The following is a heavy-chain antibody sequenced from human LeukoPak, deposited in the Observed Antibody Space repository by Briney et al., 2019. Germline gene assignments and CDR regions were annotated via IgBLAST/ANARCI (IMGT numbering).Heavy chain of an antibody. CDR3: ARGAYCTSINCYGFDY. V-gene: IGHV4-34*01. D-gene: IGHD2-2*01. CDR1: GGSFSGYY. Sequence: SETLSLTCAVYGGSFSGYYWSWVRQPPEKGLEWIGEINHSGSTNYNPSLKSRVTLSVDTSKNQFSLKLASVTAADTAVYYCARGAYCTSINCYGFDYWGQGTQVTASS. CDR2: INHSGST. J-gene: IGHJ4*02.